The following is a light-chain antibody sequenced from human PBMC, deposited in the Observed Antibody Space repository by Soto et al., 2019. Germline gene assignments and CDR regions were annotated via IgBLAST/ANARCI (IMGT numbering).Light chain of an antibody. Sequence: EKVMTQSPATLSVSPGERATLSCRASQNVKTRLAWYQQKPGQAPRLLIFDAFPRATGIPARFSGSASVTDFTLTISSLQSEDSAVYYCQQYDEWPLTFGGGTKVEIK. CDR2: DAF. J-gene: IGKJ4*01. CDR3: QQYDEWPLT. V-gene: IGKV3-15*01. CDR1: QNVKTR.